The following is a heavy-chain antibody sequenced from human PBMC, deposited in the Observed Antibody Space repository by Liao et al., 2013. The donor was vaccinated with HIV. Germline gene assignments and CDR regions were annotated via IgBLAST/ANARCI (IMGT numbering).Heavy chain of an antibody. V-gene: IGHV4-4*07. Sequence: QVQLQESGPGLVKPSETLSLTCTVSGGSISSYYWSWIRQPAGKGLEWIGRMYPSGSNNYNPSLKSRVTMSVDTSKNQISLKLSSVTAADTAVYYCARDLYGDYANWLDPWGQGTQVIVSS. J-gene: IGHJ5*02. D-gene: IGHD4-17*01. CDR1: GGSISSYY. CDR2: MYPSGSN. CDR3: ARDLYGDYANWLDP.